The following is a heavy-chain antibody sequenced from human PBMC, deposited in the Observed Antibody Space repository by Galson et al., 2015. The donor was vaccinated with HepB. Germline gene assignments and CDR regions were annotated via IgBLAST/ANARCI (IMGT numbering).Heavy chain of an antibody. CDR3: TTEGLYHYYYGMDV. CDR2: IKSKTDGGTT. J-gene: IGHJ6*02. Sequence: SLRLSCAASGFTFSKAWMSWVRQAPGKGLEWVGRIKSKTDGGTTDYAAPVKGRFTISRDDSKDTLYLQMNSLQTEDTAVYYCTTEGLYHYYYGMDVWGQGTTVTVSS. D-gene: IGHD2/OR15-2a*01. CDR1: GFTFSKAW. V-gene: IGHV3-15*01.